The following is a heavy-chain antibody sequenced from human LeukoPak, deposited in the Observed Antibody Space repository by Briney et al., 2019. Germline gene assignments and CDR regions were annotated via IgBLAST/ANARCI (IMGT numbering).Heavy chain of an antibody. CDR3: ARGRFYDYIWGSYRPDAFDI. CDR2: INHSGST. V-gene: IGHV4-34*01. J-gene: IGHJ3*02. D-gene: IGHD3-16*02. Sequence: SETLSLTCAVYGGSFSGYYWSWIRQPPGKGLEWIGEINHSGSTNYNPSLKSRVTISVDTSKNQFSLKLSSVTAADTAVYYCARGRFYDYIWGSYRPDAFDIWGQGTMVTVSS. CDR1: GGSFSGYY.